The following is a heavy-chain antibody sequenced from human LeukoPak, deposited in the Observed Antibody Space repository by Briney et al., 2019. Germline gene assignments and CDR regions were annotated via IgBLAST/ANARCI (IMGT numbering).Heavy chain of an antibody. CDR1: GYTFTSYD. Sequence: GASVKVSCKASGYTFTSYDINWVRQATGQGPEWMGWMNPNSGNTGYAQKFQGRVTITRNTSISTAYMELSSLRSEDTAVYYCARARIDCSSTSCDDAFDIWGQGTMVTVSS. CDR3: ARARIDCSSTSCDDAFDI. V-gene: IGHV1-8*03. D-gene: IGHD2-2*01. J-gene: IGHJ3*02. CDR2: MNPNSGNT.